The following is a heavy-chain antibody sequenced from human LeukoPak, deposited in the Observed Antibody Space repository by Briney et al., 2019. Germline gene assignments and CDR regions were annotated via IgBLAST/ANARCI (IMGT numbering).Heavy chain of an antibody. CDR1: GFTFSSYW. J-gene: IGHJ4*02. CDR3: ARDPERIELYFDY. V-gene: IGHV3-7*05. Sequence: GGSLRLSCAASGFTFSSYWMSWVRQALEKGLEWVANIKQDGSEKYYVDSVKGRFTISRDNAKNSLYLQMNSLRAEDTAVYYCARDPERIELYFDYWGQGTLVTVSS. D-gene: IGHD1-14*01. CDR2: IKQDGSEK.